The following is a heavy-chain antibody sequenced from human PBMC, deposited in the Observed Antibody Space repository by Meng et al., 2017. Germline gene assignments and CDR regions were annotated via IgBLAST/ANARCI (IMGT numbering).Heavy chain of an antibody. Sequence: EWRNPVTTVKRPSKPSGKTCTNCAINWRRQAPSQESEWIGWINPSGSGTKYAQKFQYKITMTRDISISAVYLELSVLRSDDTAIYYCARTYSGAYRVDYYFDPWGQGTLVTVSS. CDR2: INPSGSGT. CDR1: GKTCTNCA. V-gene: IGHV1-2*02. CDR3: ARTYSGAYRVDYYFDP. D-gene: IGHD5-12*01. J-gene: IGHJ5*02.